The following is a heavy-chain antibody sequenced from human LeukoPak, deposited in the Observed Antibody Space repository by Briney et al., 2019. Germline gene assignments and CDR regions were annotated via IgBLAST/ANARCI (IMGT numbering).Heavy chain of an antibody. CDR3: ARIELNCGGDCYSGY. Sequence: GGSLRLSCAASGFIFSSFSVNWVRQAPGKGLEWVSSISTSGGLSSVYYADSVKGRFTISRDNAKNSLFLQMNSLGAEDTAVYYCARIELNCGGDCYSGYWGQGTLVTVSS. J-gene: IGHJ4*02. CDR2: ISTSGGLSSV. CDR1: GFIFSSFS. V-gene: IGHV3-21*06. D-gene: IGHD2-21*02.